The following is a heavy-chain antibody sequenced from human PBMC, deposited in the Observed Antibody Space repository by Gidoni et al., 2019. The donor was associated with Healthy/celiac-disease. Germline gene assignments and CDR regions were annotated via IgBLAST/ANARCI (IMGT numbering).Heavy chain of an antibody. V-gene: IGHV4-34*01. CDR1: GGCFSGYS. CDR2: FNHSGST. J-gene: IGHJ2*01. D-gene: IGHD2-2*01. CDR3: ARGGGIVVVPAATYWYFDL. Sequence: VQLQQSGARLLKPSATLSLPCAVYGGCFSGYSWSWIRQPPGKGLEWIGEFNHSGSTNYNPSLKSRVTISVDTSKNQFSLKLSSVTAADTAVYYCARGGGIVVVPAATYWYFDLWGRGTLVTVSS.